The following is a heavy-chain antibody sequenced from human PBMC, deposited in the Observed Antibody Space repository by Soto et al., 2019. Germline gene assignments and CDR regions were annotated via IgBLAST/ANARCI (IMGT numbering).Heavy chain of an antibody. J-gene: IGHJ6*03. CDR2: ISAYNGNT. V-gene: IGHV1-18*01. CDR3: ASDKRYGGDQDYYYYCMDV. CDR1: GYTFTSYG. D-gene: IGHD4-17*01. Sequence: GASVKVSCKASGYTFTSYGISWVRQAPGQGLEWMGWISAYNGNTNYAQKLQGRVTMTTDTSTSTAYMELRSLRSDDTAVYYCASDKRYGGDQDYYYYCMDVWGKGTTVTVSS.